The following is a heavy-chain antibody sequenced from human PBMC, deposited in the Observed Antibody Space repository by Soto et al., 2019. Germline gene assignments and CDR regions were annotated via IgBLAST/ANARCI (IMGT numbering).Heavy chain of an antibody. V-gene: IGHV1-69*13. CDR1: GGTFSSYA. CDR3: ARALNVLVPAAMLYNWFDP. Sequence: ASVKVSCKASGGTFSSYAISWVRQAPGQGLEWMGGIIPIFGTANYAQKFQGRVTITADESTSTAYMELSSLRSEDTAVYYCARALNVLVPAAMLYNWFDPWGQGTLVTVSS. CDR2: IIPIFGTA. D-gene: IGHD2-2*01. J-gene: IGHJ5*02.